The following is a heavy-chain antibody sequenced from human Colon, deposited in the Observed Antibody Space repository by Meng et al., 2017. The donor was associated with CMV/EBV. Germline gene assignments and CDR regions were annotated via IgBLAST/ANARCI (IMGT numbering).Heavy chain of an antibody. J-gene: IGHJ4*02. CDR1: DDSISSYY. CDR3: ARGGYESGKYLVLDY. Sequence: VQRQDAGPGLVKPSETLSLTCTVSDDSISSYYWTWIRQPPGKGLEWIGYIHDSEGTKYKPSLKSRVTISLDMSKSQFSLKLSSVTAADTAVYYCARGGYESGKYLVLDYWGQGALVTVSS. D-gene: IGHD2-2*01. CDR2: IHDSEGT. V-gene: IGHV4-59*01.